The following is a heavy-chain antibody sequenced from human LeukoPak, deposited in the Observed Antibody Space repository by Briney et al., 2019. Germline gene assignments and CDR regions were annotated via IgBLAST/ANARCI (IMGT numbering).Heavy chain of an antibody. Sequence: PGRSLRLSCAASGFTFSSYAMHWVRQAPGKGLEWVAVISYDGSNKYYADSVKGRFTISRDNSKNTLYLQMNSLRAEDTAVYLCARDPKRYCSGVSCYLDYWGQGTLVTVSS. CDR2: ISYDGSNK. D-gene: IGHD2-15*01. CDR1: GFTFSSYA. J-gene: IGHJ4*02. V-gene: IGHV3-30-3*01. CDR3: ARDPKRYCSGVSCYLDY.